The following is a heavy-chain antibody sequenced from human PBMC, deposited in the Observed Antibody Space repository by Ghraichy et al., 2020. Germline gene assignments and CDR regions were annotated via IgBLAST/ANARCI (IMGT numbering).Heavy chain of an antibody. CDR1: GFAFSDYW. CDR3: ARGPRNSGHYIDS. Sequence: GGSLRLSCAASGFAFSDYWMHWVRQVPGKGLMWVSRIDSYVFNSEDSSTVYADSVKGRFLISRDNAKNTVYLQMSDLRVEDTAVYYCARGPRNSGHYIDSWGRGTLVTVSS. J-gene: IGHJ4*02. V-gene: IGHV3-74*01. D-gene: IGHD1-26*01. CDR2: IDSYVFNSEDSST.